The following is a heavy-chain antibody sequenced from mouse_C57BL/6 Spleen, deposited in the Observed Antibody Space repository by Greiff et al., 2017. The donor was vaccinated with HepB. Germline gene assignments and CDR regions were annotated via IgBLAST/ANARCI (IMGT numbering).Heavy chain of an antibody. D-gene: IGHD2-3*01. J-gene: IGHJ2*01. Sequence: QVQLKESGAELVKPGASVKISCKASGYAFSSYWMNWVKQRPGKGLEWIGQIYPGDGDTNYNGKFKGKATLTADKSSSTAYMQLSSLTSEDSAVYFCARMRDGYYDYWGQGTTLTVSS. V-gene: IGHV1-80*01. CDR3: ARMRDGYYDY. CDR1: GYAFSSYW. CDR2: IYPGDGDT.